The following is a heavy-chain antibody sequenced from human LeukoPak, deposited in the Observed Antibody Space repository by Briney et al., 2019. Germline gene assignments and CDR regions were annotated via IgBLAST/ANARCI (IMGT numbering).Heavy chain of an antibody. Sequence: GSLRLSCAASGFVFSSYWMTWVRQAPGKGLEWVASINEGGSRRYYVDSVKGRFTISRDNAQKSLYLEMDSLRADDAAVYYCARAVTSTEGYWGQGTLVTVSS. CDR3: ARAVTSTEGY. CDR1: GFVFSSYW. J-gene: IGHJ4*02. CDR2: INEGGSRR. D-gene: IGHD4-17*01. V-gene: IGHV3-7*03.